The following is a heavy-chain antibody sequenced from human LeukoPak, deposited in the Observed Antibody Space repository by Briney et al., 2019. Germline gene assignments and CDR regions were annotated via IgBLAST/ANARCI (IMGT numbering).Heavy chain of an antibody. D-gene: IGHD4-17*01. CDR2: ISYDGSNK. V-gene: IGHV3-30-3*01. J-gene: IGHJ5*02. CDR1: EFTVSSNH. Sequence: GGSLRLSCAASEFTVSSNHMSWVRQAPGKGLEWVAVISYDGSNKYYADSVKGRFTISRDNSKNTLYLQMNSLRAEDTAVYYCARSNTVTNNWFDPWGQGTLVTVSS. CDR3: ARSNTVTNNWFDP.